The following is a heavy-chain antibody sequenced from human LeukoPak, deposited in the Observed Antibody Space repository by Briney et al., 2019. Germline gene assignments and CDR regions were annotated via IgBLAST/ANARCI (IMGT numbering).Heavy chain of an antibody. J-gene: IGHJ5*02. V-gene: IGHV4-4*09. Sequence: SETLSLTCTVSGGSISSYYWSWIRQPPRRGLEWIWYIYHSVSTNYNPSLNSRVTISVDTSKNQFSLKLSSVTAADTAVYYCARMIYYDNNWFDPWGQGTLVTVSS. D-gene: IGHD3-22*01. CDR3: ARMIYYDNNWFDP. CDR2: IYHSVST. CDR1: GGSISSYY.